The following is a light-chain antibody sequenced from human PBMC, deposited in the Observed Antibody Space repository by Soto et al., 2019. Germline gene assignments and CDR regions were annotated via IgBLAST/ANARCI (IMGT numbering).Light chain of an antibody. V-gene: IGKV3-20*01. CDR2: GAS. J-gene: IGKJ4*01. Sequence: EIVLTQSPGTLSLSPGERATLSCRASQSVSSSYLAWYQQKPGQAPRLLIYGASSRATGIPDRFSGSGSGTAFTLTISSLEPDDFAVYYCQQYGSSPLTFGGGTKVEIK. CDR1: QSVSSSY. CDR3: QQYGSSPLT.